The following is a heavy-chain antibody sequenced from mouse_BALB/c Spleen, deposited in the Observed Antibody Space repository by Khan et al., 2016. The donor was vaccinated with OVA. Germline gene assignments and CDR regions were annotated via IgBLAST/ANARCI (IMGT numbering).Heavy chain of an antibody. V-gene: IGHV9-3-1*01. CDR2: INTFTGEP. CDR1: GYTFTNYG. D-gene: IGHD2-12*01. CDR3: ARPPYFSYSLDH. J-gene: IGHJ4*01. Sequence: QIQLVQSGPEMKKPGETVKISCKAFGYTFTNYGMNWVKQSPGKALKWMGWINTFTGEPTYADDFKGRFAFSLETSASTASLQINNLKNEDTATYFCARPPYFSYSLDHWGQGTSVTVSS.